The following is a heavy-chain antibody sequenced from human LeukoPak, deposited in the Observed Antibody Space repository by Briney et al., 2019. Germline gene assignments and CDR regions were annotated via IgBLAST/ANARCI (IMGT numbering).Heavy chain of an antibody. D-gene: IGHD3-22*01. CDR1: GGSISSSSYY. V-gene: IGHV4-39*01. CDR3: ARQPKMITMIVNNWFDP. Sequence: SETLSLTCTVSGGSISSSSYYCSWIRQPPGKGLEWIGEIIHTGSTNYNPSLKSRVTISVDTSKNHFSLKLSSVTAADTAVYYCARQPKMITMIVNNWFDPWGQGTLVTVSS. CDR2: IIHTGST. J-gene: IGHJ5*02.